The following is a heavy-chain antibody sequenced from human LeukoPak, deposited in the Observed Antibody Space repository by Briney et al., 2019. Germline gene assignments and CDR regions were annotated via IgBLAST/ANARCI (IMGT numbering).Heavy chain of an antibody. CDR1: GYTFISYY. Sequence: ASVKVSCKASGYTFISYYMHWVRQAPGQGLEWMGIINPSGGSTYYAQKFQGRVTVTRDASTSTVYMELSSLRSEDTAVYYCARPTGTNSFDNWGQGTLVTVSS. D-gene: IGHD2-8*01. CDR3: ARPTGTNSFDN. J-gene: IGHJ4*02. V-gene: IGHV1-46*01. CDR2: INPSGGST.